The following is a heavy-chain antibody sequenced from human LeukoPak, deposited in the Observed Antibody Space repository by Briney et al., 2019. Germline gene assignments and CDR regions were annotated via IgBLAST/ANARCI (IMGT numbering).Heavy chain of an antibody. CDR2: ISYDGSNK. V-gene: IGHV3-30*03. D-gene: IGHD1-14*01. J-gene: IGHJ4*02. CDR1: GFTFSSYG. CDR3: ARDLDGTNGY. Sequence: PGRSLRLSCAASGFTFSSYGMHWVRQAPGKGLEWVAVISYDGSNKYYADSVKGRFTISRDNSKNTLYLQMNSLRAEDTAVYYCARDLDGTNGYWGQGTLVTVSS.